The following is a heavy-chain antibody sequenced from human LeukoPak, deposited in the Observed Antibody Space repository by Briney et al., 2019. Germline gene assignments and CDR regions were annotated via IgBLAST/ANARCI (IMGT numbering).Heavy chain of an antibody. Sequence: PSQTLSLTCTVSGGSISSGSFYWRWIRQPAGKGLEWIGRIYTSGSTNYNPSLKSRVTISVDTSKNQFSLKLSSVTAADTAVYYCASFHIVGATSFDYWGQGTLVTVSS. V-gene: IGHV4-61*02. D-gene: IGHD1-26*01. CDR1: GGSISSGSFY. CDR2: IYTSGST. J-gene: IGHJ4*02. CDR3: ASFHIVGATSFDY.